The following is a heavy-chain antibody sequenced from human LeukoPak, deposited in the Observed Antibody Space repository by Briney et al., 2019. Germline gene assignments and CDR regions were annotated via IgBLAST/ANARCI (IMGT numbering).Heavy chain of an antibody. CDR3: ACQTTVTIDY. Sequence: SETLSLTCTVSGGSISSYYWSWIRQPPGKGLEWIGYIYYSGGTNYNPSLKSRVTISVDTSKNQFSLKLSSVTAADTAVYYCACQTTVTIDYWGQGTLVTVSS. CDR1: GGSISSYY. J-gene: IGHJ4*02. D-gene: IGHD4-17*01. CDR2: IYYSGGT. V-gene: IGHV4-59*01.